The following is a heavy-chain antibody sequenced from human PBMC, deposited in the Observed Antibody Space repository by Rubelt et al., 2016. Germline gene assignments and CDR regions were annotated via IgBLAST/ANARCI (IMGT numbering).Heavy chain of an antibody. Sequence: GGGLVQPGGSLRLSCVASGFTFSAYWMGWVRQAPGKGLEWVGNIQQDGSEKYYLESVKGRFTLSRDNAKNTLYLEMNSLKADDTAVYYCARGGSTRGDYWGRGTLVTVSS. CDR2: IQQDGSEK. V-gene: IGHV3-7*01. J-gene: IGHJ4*02. CDR1: GFTFSAYW. D-gene: IGHD5/OR15-5a*01. CDR3: ARGGSTRGDY.